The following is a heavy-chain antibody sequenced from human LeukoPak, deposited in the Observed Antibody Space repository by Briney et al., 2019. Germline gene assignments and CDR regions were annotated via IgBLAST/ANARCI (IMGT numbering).Heavy chain of an antibody. CDR1: GSTFSSYG. Sequence: GGSLRLSCAASGSTFSSYGMHWVRQAPGKGLEWVAVISYDGSNKYYADSVKGRFTISRDNSKNTLYLQMNSLRAEDTAVYYCAKNGAVVPAAMLDYWGQGTLVTVSS. D-gene: IGHD2-2*01. CDR2: ISYDGSNK. V-gene: IGHV3-30*18. J-gene: IGHJ4*02. CDR3: AKNGAVVPAAMLDY.